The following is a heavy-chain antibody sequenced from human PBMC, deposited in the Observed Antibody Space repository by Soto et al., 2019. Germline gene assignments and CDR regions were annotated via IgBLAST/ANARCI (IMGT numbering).Heavy chain of an antibody. J-gene: IGHJ3*02. CDR3: GRSVVITRWGRGAFDI. D-gene: IGHD3-22*01. CDR1: GGSISSGGYY. CDR2: IYYSGST. Sequence: TSETLSLTCTVSGGSISSGGYYWSWIRQHPGKGLEWIGYIYYSGSTYYNPSLKSRFSILLDTSKTQFSLKLSSVTAAATAVYYCGRSVVITRWGRGAFDIWGKGTMVTV. V-gene: IGHV4-31*03.